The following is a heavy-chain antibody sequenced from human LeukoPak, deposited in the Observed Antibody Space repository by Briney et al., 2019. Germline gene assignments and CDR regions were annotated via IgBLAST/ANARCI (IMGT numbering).Heavy chain of an antibody. CDR3: AREPVAMVPQDYYFDY. J-gene: IGHJ4*02. Sequence: SETLSLTCTGSGGSISSGSYYWSWIRQPAGKGLEWIGRIYTSGSTNYNPSLKSRVTISVDTSKNQFSLKLSSVTAADTAVYYCAREPVAMVPQDYYFDYWGQGTLVTVSS. CDR1: GGSISSGSYY. CDR2: IYTSGST. V-gene: IGHV4-61*02. D-gene: IGHD5-18*01.